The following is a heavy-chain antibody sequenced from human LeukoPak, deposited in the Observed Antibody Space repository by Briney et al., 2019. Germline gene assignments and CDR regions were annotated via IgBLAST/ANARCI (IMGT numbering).Heavy chain of an antibody. CDR1: GGSISSGDYY. CDR3: AGSSGWYVDY. V-gene: IGHV4-30-4*08. CDR2: IYYSGST. J-gene: IGHJ4*02. D-gene: IGHD6-19*01. Sequence: SEPLSLTCTVSGGSISSGDYYWSWIRQPPGKGLEWVGYIYYSGSTYYNPSLKSRVTISVDTSKNQFSLKLSSVTAADTAVYYCAGSSGWYVDYWGQGTLVTVSS.